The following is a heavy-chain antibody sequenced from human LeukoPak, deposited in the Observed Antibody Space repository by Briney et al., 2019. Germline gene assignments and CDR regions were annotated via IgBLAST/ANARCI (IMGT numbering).Heavy chain of an antibody. D-gene: IGHD3-3*01. CDR1: GFTFSSYW. CDR2: ISGSGGST. J-gene: IGHJ4*02. CDR3: AKGTTIFGVVTYDY. V-gene: IGHV3-23*01. Sequence: PGGSLRLSCAASGFTFSSYWMTWVRQAPGKGLEWVSAISGSGGSTYYADSVKGRFTISRDNSKNTLYLQMNSLRAEDTAVYYCAKGTTIFGVVTYDYWGQGTLVTVSS.